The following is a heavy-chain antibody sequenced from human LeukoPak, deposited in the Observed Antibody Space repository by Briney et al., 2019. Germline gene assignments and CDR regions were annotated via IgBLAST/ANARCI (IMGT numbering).Heavy chain of an antibody. CDR2: IYYSGST. D-gene: IGHD3-22*01. J-gene: IGHJ4*02. CDR3: AKDSPTIYYDSSGYYYPISKFDY. V-gene: IGHV4-31*02. Sequence: LRLSCAASGFTFSSYSMNWIRQHPGKGLEWIGYIYYSGSTYYSPSLKSRVTISVDTSKNQFSLKLSSVTAADTAVYYCAKDSPTIYYDSSGYYYPISKFDYWGQGTLVTVSS. CDR1: GFTFSSYS.